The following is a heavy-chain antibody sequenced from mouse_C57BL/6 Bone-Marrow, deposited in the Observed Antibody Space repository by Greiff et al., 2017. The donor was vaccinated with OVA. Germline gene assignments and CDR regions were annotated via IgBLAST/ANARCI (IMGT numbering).Heavy chain of an antibody. J-gene: IGHJ2*01. CDR3: ARGGAWDY. CDR1: GYTFTDYY. Sequence: VQLQQSGPELVKPGASVKISCKASGYTFTDYYMNWVKQSHGKSLEWIGDINPNNGGTSYNQKFKGKATLTVDKSSSTAYMELRSLTSEDAAVYYCARGGAWDYWGKGTTLTVSS. CDR2: INPNNGGT. V-gene: IGHV1-26*01.